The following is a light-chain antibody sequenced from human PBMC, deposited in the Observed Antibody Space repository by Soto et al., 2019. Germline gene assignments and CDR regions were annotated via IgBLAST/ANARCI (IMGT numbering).Light chain of an antibody. J-gene: IGLJ1*01. CDR3: CSYATPFYV. Sequence: QSGMSPPRSVSGSPGQSVTISCTGPTIDVDSSNYVSWYQQHPGKAPKLMIYDVSERPSGVPDRFSGSKSGSTASLTISGLQAEDEADYYCCSYATPFYVFGRGTMVTAL. CDR2: DVS. V-gene: IGLV2-11*01. CDR1: TIDVDSSNY.